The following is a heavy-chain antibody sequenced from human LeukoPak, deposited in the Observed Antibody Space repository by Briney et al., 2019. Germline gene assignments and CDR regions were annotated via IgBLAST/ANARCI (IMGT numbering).Heavy chain of an antibody. CDR2: IKQDGSEK. Sequence: GGSLRLSCAASGFTFSSYWMSWVRQAPGKGLEWVANIKQDGSEKYYVDSVKGRFTISRDNAKNSLYLQMNTLRAEDTAVYYCASPYDSNAFDIWGQGTMVTVSS. D-gene: IGHD3-22*01. CDR3: ASPYDSNAFDI. CDR1: GFTFSSYW. J-gene: IGHJ3*02. V-gene: IGHV3-7*01.